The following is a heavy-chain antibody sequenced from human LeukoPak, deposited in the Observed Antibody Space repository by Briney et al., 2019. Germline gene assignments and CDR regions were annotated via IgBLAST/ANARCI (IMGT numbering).Heavy chain of an antibody. Sequence: ASVKVSCKASGYTFTSYDINWVRQATGQGLEWMGWINPNSGGTNYAQKFQGRVTMTRDTSISTAYMELSRLRSDDTAVYYCARAPERFGLDYWGQGTLVTVSS. V-gene: IGHV1-2*02. J-gene: IGHJ4*02. D-gene: IGHD3-10*01. CDR2: INPNSGGT. CDR1: GYTFTSYD. CDR3: ARAPERFGLDY.